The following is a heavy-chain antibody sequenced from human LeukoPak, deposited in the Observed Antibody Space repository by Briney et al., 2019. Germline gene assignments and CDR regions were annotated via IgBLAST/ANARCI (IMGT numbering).Heavy chain of an antibody. CDR3: ATRASTGRAFDI. Sequence: PSETLSPTCTVSGGSISSYYWSWIRQPPGKGLEWIGHIHYSGTTNYNPSLKSRVTISVDTSKNQFSLKPSSVTAADTAAYYCATRASTGRAFDIWGQGTMVTVSS. J-gene: IGHJ3*02. D-gene: IGHD1-14*01. CDR2: IHYSGTT. CDR1: GGSISSYY. V-gene: IGHV4-59*08.